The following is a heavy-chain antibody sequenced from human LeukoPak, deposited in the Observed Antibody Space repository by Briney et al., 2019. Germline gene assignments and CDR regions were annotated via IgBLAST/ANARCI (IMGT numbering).Heavy chain of an antibody. V-gene: IGHV3-53*01. CDR1: GFTVSSYY. CDR3: ARNSISPANWFDP. CDR2: IYSGGST. Sequence: GGSLRLSCVASGFTVSSYYVSWVRQAPGKGLEWVSVIYSGGSTYYADSVEGRFTISRDNAKNTLYLQMNSLRAEDTAVYYCARNSISPANWFDPWGQGTLVTVSS. J-gene: IGHJ5*02. D-gene: IGHD1/OR15-1a*01.